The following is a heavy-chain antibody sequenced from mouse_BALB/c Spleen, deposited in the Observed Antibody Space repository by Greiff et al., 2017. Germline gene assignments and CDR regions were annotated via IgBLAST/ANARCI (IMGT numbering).Heavy chain of an antibody. V-gene: IGHV3-2*02. D-gene: IGHD2-4*01. CDR1: GYSITSDYA. CDR3: ARDMITTGAAMDY. J-gene: IGHJ4*01. CDR2: ISYSGST. Sequence: DVKLQESGPGLVKPSQSLSLTCTVTGYSITSDYAWNWIRQFPGNKLEWMGYISYSGSTSYNPSLKSRITITRDTSKNQFFLQLNSVTTEDTATYNYARDMITTGAAMDYWGQGTSVTVSS.